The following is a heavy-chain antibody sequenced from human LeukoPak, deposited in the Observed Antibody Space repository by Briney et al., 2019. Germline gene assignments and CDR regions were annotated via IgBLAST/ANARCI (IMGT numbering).Heavy chain of an antibody. CDR3: ARDYYDSSGYYYY. Sequence: GRSLRLSCAASGFTFSSYAMHWVRQAPGKGLEWVAFISYDGSNKYYADSVKGRFTISRDNSKNTLYLQMNSLRAEDTAVYYCARDYYDSSGYYYYWGQGTLVTVSS. V-gene: IGHV3-30-3*01. D-gene: IGHD3-22*01. CDR2: ISYDGSNK. CDR1: GFTFSSYA. J-gene: IGHJ4*02.